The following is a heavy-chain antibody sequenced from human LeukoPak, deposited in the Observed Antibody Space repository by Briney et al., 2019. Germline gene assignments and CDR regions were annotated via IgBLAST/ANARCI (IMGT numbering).Heavy chain of an antibody. V-gene: IGHV3-9*03. Sequence: GGSLRLSCAASGFTFSSYEMNWVRQAPGKGLEWVSGISWNSGSIGYADSVKGRFTISRDNAKNSLYLQMNSLRAEDMALYYCAKDISPGSSGDYSAFDYWGQGTLVTVSS. CDR3: AKDISPGSSGDYSAFDY. D-gene: IGHD4-17*01. CDR2: ISWNSGSI. J-gene: IGHJ4*02. CDR1: GFTFSSYE.